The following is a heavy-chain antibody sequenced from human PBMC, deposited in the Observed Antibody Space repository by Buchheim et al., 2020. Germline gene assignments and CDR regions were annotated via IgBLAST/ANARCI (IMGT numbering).Heavy chain of an antibody. CDR1: GFTFSSYA. CDR2: ISYDGSNK. CDR3: ARGLDSHYCGMDV. Sequence: QVQLVETGGGVVQPGRSLRLSCAASGFTFSSYAMHWVRQAPGKGLEWVAVISYDGSNKYYADSVKGRFTISRDNSKNTLYLRMNSLGAEDTAVYCCARGLDSHYCGMDVWGQGT. D-gene: IGHD4-11*01. V-gene: IGHV3-30*04. J-gene: IGHJ6*02.